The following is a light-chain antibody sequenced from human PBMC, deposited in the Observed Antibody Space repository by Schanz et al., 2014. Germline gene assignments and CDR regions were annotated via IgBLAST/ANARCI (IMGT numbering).Light chain of an antibody. Sequence: ELVLTQSPGTLSLSPGERVTISCRASQSVSSRYFAWYQQKRGQAPRRLIYAASSRAAGVPDRFSGSGSGTDFTLTITRLEPEDFAVYFCQQYGSSPWTFGQGTKVEVK. CDR2: AAS. CDR3: QQYGSSPWT. V-gene: IGKV3-20*01. CDR1: QSVSSRY. J-gene: IGKJ1*01.